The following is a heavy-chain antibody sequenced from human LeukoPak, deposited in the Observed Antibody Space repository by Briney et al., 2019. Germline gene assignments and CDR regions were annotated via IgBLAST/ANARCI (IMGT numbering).Heavy chain of an antibody. Sequence: GGSLRLSCAASGFTFSTNDMTWVRQAPGKGLEWVSVLYSDGNTKYADSVQGRFTISRDNSKNTLYLEMNSLSPDDTAVYYCARGVEPLAANTLAYWGQGTLVTVSS. CDR3: ARGVEPLAANTLAY. CDR2: LYSDGNT. J-gene: IGHJ4*02. CDR1: GFTFSTND. V-gene: IGHV3-53*01. D-gene: IGHD1-14*01.